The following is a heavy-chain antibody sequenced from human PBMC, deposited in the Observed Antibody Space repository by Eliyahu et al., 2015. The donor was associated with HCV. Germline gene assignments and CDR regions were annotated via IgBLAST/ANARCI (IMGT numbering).Heavy chain of an antibody. D-gene: IGHD3-9*01. J-gene: IGHJ6*02. Sequence: EVQLVESGGGLVQPGRSLRLSCTASGFTFGDYAMSWFRXAPWKGLEWVGFIRXKAYGGTTEYAASVKGRFTISRDDSKSIAYLQMNSLKTEDTAVYYCTRDLAAGAYDILTGYSSYYYYGMDVWGQGTTVTVSS. CDR1: GFTFGDYA. V-gene: IGHV3-49*03. CDR2: IRXKAYGGTT. CDR3: TRDLAAGAYDILTGYSSYYYYGMDV.